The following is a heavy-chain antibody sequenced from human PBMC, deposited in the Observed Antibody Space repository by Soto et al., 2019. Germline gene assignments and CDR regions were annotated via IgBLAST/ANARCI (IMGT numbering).Heavy chain of an antibody. CDR2: INAGNGNT. V-gene: IGHV1-3*01. CDR3: ARSHCSGGSCYSFRFDY. J-gene: IGHJ4*02. Sequence: ASVNVSCKASGYTFTSYAMHWVRQAPGQRLEWMGWINAGNGNTKYSQKFQGRVTITRDTSASTAYMELSSLRSEDTAVYYCARSHCSGGSCYSFRFDYWGQGTLVTVSS. CDR1: GYTFTSYA. D-gene: IGHD2-15*01.